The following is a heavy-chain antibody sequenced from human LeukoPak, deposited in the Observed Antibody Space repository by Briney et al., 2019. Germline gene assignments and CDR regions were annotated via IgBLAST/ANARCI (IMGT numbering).Heavy chain of an antibody. CDR3: AMHPFTSNLIGRFDY. CDR2: IYSGGST. Sequence: GGSLRLSCAASGFTVSSNYMSWVRQAPGKGLEWVSVIYSGGSTYYADSVKGRFTTSRDNSKNTLYLQMNSLRAEDTAVCYCAMHPFTSNLIGRFDYWGQGTLVTVSS. J-gene: IGHJ4*02. CDR1: GFTVSSNY. V-gene: IGHV3-53*01.